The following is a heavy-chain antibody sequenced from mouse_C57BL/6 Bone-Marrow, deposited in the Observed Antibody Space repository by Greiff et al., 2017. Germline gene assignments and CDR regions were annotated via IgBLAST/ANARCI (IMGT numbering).Heavy chain of an antibody. D-gene: IGHD4-1*01. CDR3: ARTGTRRYFDV. Sequence: QVQLKQPGAELVMPGASVKLSCKASGYTFTSYWMHWVKQRPGQGLEWIGELDPSDSYTNYNQKFKGKSTLTVDKSSSTASMQLSSLTSEDSAVYYCARTGTRRYFDVWGTGTTVTVSS. J-gene: IGHJ1*03. CDR2: LDPSDSYT. CDR1: GYTFTSYW. V-gene: IGHV1-69*01.